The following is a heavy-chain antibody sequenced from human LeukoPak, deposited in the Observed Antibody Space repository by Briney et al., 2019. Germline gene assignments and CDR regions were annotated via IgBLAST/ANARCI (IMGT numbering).Heavy chain of an antibody. V-gene: IGHV3-21*01. Sequence: GGSLRLSCAASGFTFSSYWMNWVRQAPGKGLEWVSSISSSSSYIYYADSVKGRFTISRDNAKNSLYLQMNSLRAEDTAVYYCARDYASANEYYFDYWGQGTLVTVSS. CDR1: GFTFSSYW. J-gene: IGHJ4*02. CDR2: ISSSSSYI. D-gene: IGHD3-16*01. CDR3: ARDYASANEYYFDY.